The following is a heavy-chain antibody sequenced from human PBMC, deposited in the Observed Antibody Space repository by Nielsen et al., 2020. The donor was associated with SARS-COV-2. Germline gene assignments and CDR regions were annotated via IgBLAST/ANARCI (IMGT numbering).Heavy chain of an antibody. D-gene: IGHD6-19*01. CDR2: INSDSGNT. CDR1: GYTFTSYG. V-gene: IGHV1-18*01. J-gene: IGHJ4*02. CDR3: ARITPSSGWDY. Sequence: ASVKVSCKASGYTFTSYGISWVRQAPGQRLEWMGWINSDSGNTKYSQKFQGRVTMTRDTSANTAYMELSSLSSEDTAVYYCARITPSSGWDYWGQGTLVTVSS.